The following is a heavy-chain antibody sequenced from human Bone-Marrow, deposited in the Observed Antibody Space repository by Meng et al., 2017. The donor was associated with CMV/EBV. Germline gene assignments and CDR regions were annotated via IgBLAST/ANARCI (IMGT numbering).Heavy chain of an antibody. J-gene: IGHJ4*02. Sequence: FSLRASGVGVGWVRQPPGGALECLSLFYWNDDRRYSRSLKSRLTLMKDASKNQVVLVMTNMDPVDTATFYCVHLPDRAPRGTFYFENWGQGILVTVSS. D-gene: IGHD2/OR15-2a*01. CDR1: FSLRASGVG. CDR3: VHLPDRAPRGTFYFEN. V-gene: IGHV2-5*01. CDR2: FYWNDDR.